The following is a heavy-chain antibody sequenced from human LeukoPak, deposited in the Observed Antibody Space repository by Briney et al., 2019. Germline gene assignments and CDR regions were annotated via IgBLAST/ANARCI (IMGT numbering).Heavy chain of an antibody. CDR2: INPSGGST. J-gene: IGHJ4*02. CDR3: ARAGGVYSGGYYFDY. CDR1: GYTFTSYY. Sequence: GASVKVSCKASGYTFTSYYMHWVRQAPGQGLEWMGIINPSGGSTSYAQKFQGRVTMTRDTSTSTVYMELSSLRSEDTAVYYCARAGGVYSGGYYFDYWGQGTLVTVSS. V-gene: IGHV1-46*01. D-gene: IGHD1-26*01.